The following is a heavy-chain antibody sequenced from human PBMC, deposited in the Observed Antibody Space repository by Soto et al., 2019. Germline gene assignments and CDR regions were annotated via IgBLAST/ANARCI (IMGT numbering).Heavy chain of an antibody. D-gene: IGHD6-13*01. CDR3: ARTAATGKYYYGVDV. CDR2: IYPGDSDT. V-gene: IGHV5-51*01. Sequence: GESLKISCKGSGYSFTSYWIGWVRQMPGKGLEWMGIIYPGDSDTRYSPSFQGQVTISADKSISTAYLQWSSLKASDTSMYYCARTAATGKYYYGVDVWGQGTTVTVSS. J-gene: IGHJ6*02. CDR1: GYSFTSYW.